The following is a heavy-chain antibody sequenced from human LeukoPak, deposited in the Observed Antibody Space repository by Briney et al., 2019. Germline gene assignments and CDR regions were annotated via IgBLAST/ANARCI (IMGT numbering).Heavy chain of an antibody. J-gene: IGHJ4*02. V-gene: IGHV3-21*01. Sequence: GGSLRLSCAASGFTFSSYTMNWVRQAPGKGLEWVSSIITGSSYIYYANSVKGRFTISRDNAKNSLYLQMNSLRAEDTAVYYCARDRLGVEMSTINRFDYWGQGTLVAVSS. D-gene: IGHD5-24*01. CDR1: GFTFSSYT. CDR3: ARDRLGVEMSTINRFDY. CDR2: IITGSSYI.